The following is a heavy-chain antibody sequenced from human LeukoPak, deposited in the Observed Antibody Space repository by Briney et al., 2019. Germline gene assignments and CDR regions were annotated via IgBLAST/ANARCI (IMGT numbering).Heavy chain of an antibody. V-gene: IGHV3-23*01. J-gene: IGHJ4*02. Sequence: GGSLRLSCAASGFTFSRHAMSWVRQAPGKGLEWVSVIGGIGGTTFYADSVKGRFTISRDNSKNTLYLEMSSLRAKDTAVYYCARRPNCGGDCQHFDYWGQGALVTVSS. CDR1: GFTFSRHA. CDR3: ARRPNCGGDCQHFDY. D-gene: IGHD2-21*02. CDR2: IGGIGGTT.